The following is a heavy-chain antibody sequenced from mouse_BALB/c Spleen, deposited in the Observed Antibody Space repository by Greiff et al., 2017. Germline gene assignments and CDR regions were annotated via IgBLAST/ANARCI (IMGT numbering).Heavy chain of an antibody. CDR3: ARGESEIYYDHSFYAMDY. CDR1: GFTFSSFG. V-gene: IGHV5-17*02. D-gene: IGHD2-4*01. CDR2: ISSGSSTI. Sequence: EVKLVESGGGLVQPGGSRKLSCAASGFTFSSFGMHWVRQAPEKGLEWVAYISSGSSTIYYADTVKGRFTISRDNPKNTLFLQMTSLRSEDTAMYYCARGESEIYYDHSFYAMDYWGQGTSVTVSS. J-gene: IGHJ4*01.